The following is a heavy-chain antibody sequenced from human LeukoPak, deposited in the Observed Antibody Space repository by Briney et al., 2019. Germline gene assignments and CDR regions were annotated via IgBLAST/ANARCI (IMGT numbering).Heavy chain of an antibody. CDR2: INPNSGGT. Sequence: GASVKVSCKASGYTFTGYYMHWVRQAPGQGLEWMGWINPNSGGTNYAQKFQGRVTMTRDTSISTAYMELSRLRSDDTAVYYCARHYGDYVLGVDWFDPWGQGTLVTVSS. CDR3: ARHYGDYVLGVDWFDP. CDR1: GYTFTGYY. J-gene: IGHJ5*02. V-gene: IGHV1-2*02. D-gene: IGHD4-17*01.